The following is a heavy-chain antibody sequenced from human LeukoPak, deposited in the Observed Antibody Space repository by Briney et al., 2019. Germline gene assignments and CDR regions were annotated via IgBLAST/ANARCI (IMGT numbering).Heavy chain of an antibody. CDR3: ARDRSSGWFWFDP. V-gene: IGHV4-59*01. CDR1: GDSISSYY. J-gene: IGHJ5*02. CDR2: AYYSGST. Sequence: SETLSLTCTVSGDSISSYYWNWIRQPPGKGLEWIGYAYYSGSTNYNPSLKSRVTISVDTSKNQFSLKLSSVTAADTAVYYCARDRSSGWFWFDPWGQGTLVTVSS. D-gene: IGHD6-19*01.